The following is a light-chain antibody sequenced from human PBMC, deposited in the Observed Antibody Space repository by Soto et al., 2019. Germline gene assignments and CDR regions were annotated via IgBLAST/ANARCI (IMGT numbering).Light chain of an antibody. Sequence: DFQMTLSPSTLSASVGDRVTITCRASQNIRSRLAWFQQKPGKAPKLLIYDASSLESGVPQRFSGSGSGTEFTLTISSLQTDDFATYYCQQYNSYSTFGQGTRLEIK. V-gene: IGKV1-5*01. CDR1: QNIRSR. CDR3: QQYNSYST. CDR2: DAS. J-gene: IGKJ5*01.